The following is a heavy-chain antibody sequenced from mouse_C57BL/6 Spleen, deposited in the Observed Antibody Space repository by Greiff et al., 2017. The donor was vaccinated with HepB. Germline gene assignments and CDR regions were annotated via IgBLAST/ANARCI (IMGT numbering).Heavy chain of an antibody. D-gene: IGHD2-5*01. CDR2: IDPSDSET. CDR1: GYTFTSYW. CDR3: ARRGYYSNYLDD. V-gene: IGHV1-52*01. Sequence: QVQLQQPGAELVRPGSSVKLSCKASGYTFTSYWMHWVKQRPIQGLEWIGNIDPSDSETHYNQKFKDKATLTVDKSSSTAYMQLSSLTSEDSAVYDCARRGYYSNYLDDWGTGTTVTVSS. J-gene: IGHJ1*03.